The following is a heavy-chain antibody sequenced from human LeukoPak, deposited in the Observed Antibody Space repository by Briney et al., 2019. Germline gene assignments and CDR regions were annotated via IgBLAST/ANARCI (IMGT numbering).Heavy chain of an antibody. CDR2: IHYSGGT. V-gene: IGHV4-59*08. J-gene: IGHJ2*01. Sequence: SETLSLTCTVSGGSISNYYWSWIRQPPGKGLEWIGYIHYSGGTDYNPSLKSRVTISVDTSKNQFSLKLSSVTAADTAVYYCARRRYFDLWGRGTLVTVSS. CDR3: ARRRYFDL. CDR1: GGSISNYY.